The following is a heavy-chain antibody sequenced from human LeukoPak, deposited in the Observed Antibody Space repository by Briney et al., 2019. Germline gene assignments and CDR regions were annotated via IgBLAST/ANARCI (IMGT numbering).Heavy chain of an antibody. V-gene: IGHV3-9*01. J-gene: IGHJ4*02. Sequence: GGSRRLSCAASGFTFDDYALHWVRQAPGKGLEWVSGISWNSGSIGYADSVKGRFTISRDNAKNSLYLQMNSLRAEDTALYYCAKSGPAAISEIDYWGQGTLVTVSS. CDR2: ISWNSGSI. CDR1: GFTFDDYA. D-gene: IGHD2-2*01. CDR3: AKSGPAAISEIDY.